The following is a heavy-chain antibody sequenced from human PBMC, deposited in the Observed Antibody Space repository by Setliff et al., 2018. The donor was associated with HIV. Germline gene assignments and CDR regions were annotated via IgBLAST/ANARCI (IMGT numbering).Heavy chain of an antibody. CDR2: INPNSGGT. D-gene: IGHD3-16*01. J-gene: IGHJ5*02. CDR3: ATAGGRSWFDP. CDR1: GYTFDAKY. V-gene: IGHV1-2*02. Sequence: ASVKVSCKTSGYTFDAKYIHWARQAPGQGLEWMGWINPNSGGTNYARKFQGSVTMTRDTSISTAYMELNSLRSDDTAVYYCATAGGRSWFDPWGPGTLVTVSS.